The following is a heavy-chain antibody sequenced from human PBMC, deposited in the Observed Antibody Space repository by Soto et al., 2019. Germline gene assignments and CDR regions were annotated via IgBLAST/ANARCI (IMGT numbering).Heavy chain of an antibody. V-gene: IGHV4-39*01. J-gene: IGHJ4*02. CDR2: IFYSGST. Sequence: QLQLQESGPGLVKPSETLSLTCTVSGGSVSRSGYYWGWIRQPPGKALEWIGSIFYSGSTSYNPSLRSRVTISVDTSKNQVSLKLSSVTAADTAVYYCARGDNGYSSYGLDYWGQGTLVTVSS. CDR3: ARGDNGYSSYGLDY. CDR1: GGSVSRSGYY. D-gene: IGHD4-4*01.